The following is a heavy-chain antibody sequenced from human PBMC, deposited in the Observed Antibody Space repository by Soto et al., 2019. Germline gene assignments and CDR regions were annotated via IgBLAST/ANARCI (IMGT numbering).Heavy chain of an antibody. CDR1: GDSINSGDYY. V-gene: IGHV4-31*03. D-gene: IGHD1-1*01. CDR3: ARETSHIAFYI. Sequence: QVQLQESGPGLVKPSQTLSLTCTVSGDSINSGDYYWNWIRQHPGKGLEWIGYIYYIGSTSYNPSRKSRITISADTSKRQLSLKLSSVTAADTAVYYCARETSHIAFYIWGQGTLVTVSS. J-gene: IGHJ3*02. CDR2: IYYIGST.